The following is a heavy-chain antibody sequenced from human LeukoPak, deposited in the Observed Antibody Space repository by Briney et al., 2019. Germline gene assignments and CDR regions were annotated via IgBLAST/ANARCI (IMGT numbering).Heavy chain of an antibody. CDR3: ARGFIYRSGSLDY. D-gene: IGHD1-26*01. V-gene: IGHV3-7*01. J-gene: IGHJ4*02. CDR1: GFTFSSYW. Sequence: SGGSLRLSCAASGFTFSSYWMSWVRQAPGKGVEWVANIRQDGSEKYYVDSVKGRFTISRDNAKNSLYLQMNSLRAEDTAVYYCARGFIYRSGSLDYWGQGTLVTVSS. CDR2: IRQDGSEK.